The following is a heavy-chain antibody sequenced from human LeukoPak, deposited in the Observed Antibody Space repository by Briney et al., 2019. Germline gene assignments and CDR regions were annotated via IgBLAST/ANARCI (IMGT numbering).Heavy chain of an antibody. CDR1: GYTFTSYG. CDR3: ARDPYSDYYYYMDV. V-gene: IGHV1-18*01. Sequence: ASVKVSCKASGYTFTSYGISWVRQAPGQGLEWMGWISAYNGNTNYAQKLQGRVTMTTDTSTSTAYMELRSLRSDDTAVYYCARDPYSDYYYYMDVWGKGTTVTVSS. J-gene: IGHJ6*03. CDR2: ISAYNGNT. D-gene: IGHD6-13*01.